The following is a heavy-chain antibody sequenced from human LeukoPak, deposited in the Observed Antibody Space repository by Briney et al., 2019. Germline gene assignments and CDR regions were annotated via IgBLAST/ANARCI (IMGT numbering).Heavy chain of an antibody. J-gene: IGHJ4*02. CDR2: ISYDGSNK. V-gene: IGHV3-30*03. D-gene: IGHD6-19*01. Sequence: GGSLRLSCAASGFTFSSYGMHWVRQAPGKGLEWVAVISYDGSNKYYADSVKGRFTISRDNSKNTLYLQMISLRTEDTAVYYCARADGSVAGPPSGHWGQGTLVTVSS. CDR3: ARADGSVAGPPSGH. CDR1: GFTFSSYG.